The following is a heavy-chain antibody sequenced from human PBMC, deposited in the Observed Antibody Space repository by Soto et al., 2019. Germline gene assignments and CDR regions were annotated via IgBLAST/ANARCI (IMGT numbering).Heavy chain of an antibody. V-gene: IGHV3-7*04. Sequence: GGSQRLSCAASGFTFSSYWMSWVRQTPGKGLEWVANIKEDGSEKWYVDSVKGRFTISRDNAKKSLYLQMNSLRVEDTAVYYCARGDYHDSSGPFSDAFDIWGQGTMVTVSS. CDR3: ARGDYHDSSGPFSDAFDI. CDR1: GFTFSSYW. CDR2: IKEDGSEK. J-gene: IGHJ3*02. D-gene: IGHD3-22*01.